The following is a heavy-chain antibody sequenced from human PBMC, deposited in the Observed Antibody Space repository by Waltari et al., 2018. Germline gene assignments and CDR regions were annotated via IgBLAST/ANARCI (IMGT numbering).Heavy chain of an antibody. CDR1: GGSISSSSYY. D-gene: IGHD6-19*01. J-gene: IGHJ4*02. V-gene: IGHV4-39*07. CDR3: ARDSGVAGTLPEY. CDR2: IYYSGST. Sequence: QLQLQESGPGLVKPSETLSLTCTVSGGSISSSSYYWGWIRQPPGKGLEWIGSIYYSGSTYYNPSLKGRGNLSVDTSKNQFSLKLSSVTAADTAVYYCARDSGVAGTLPEYWGQGTLVTVSS.